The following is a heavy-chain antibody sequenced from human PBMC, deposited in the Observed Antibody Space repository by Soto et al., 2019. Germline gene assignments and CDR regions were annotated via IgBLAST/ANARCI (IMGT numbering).Heavy chain of an antibody. D-gene: IGHD3-22*01. V-gene: IGHV3-48*02. J-gene: IGHJ4*02. CDR2: ISSGSSTI. CDR3: SRDFTYYYDSSGPPMGY. Sequence: GGSLRLSCAASGFTFNSFGMNWVRQAPGKGLEWVSYISSGSSTIYYADSVKGRFTISRDSAKNSLYLQMNSLRDEDTAVYYCSRDFTYYYDSSGPPMGYWGQGTLVTVSS. CDR1: GFTFNSFG.